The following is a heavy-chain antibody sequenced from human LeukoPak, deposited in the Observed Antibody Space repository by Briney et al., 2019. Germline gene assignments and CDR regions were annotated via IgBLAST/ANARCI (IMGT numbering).Heavy chain of an antibody. Sequence: GGSLRLSCAASGFTFRSYAMSWARHAPGKGLEWVSAISGSGGSTYYLDSVRGRLTISRDNSKNTLYLQMNSLRAEDTAVYYCAKSLPGIAVAASFGYWGQGTLVTVSS. V-gene: IGHV3-23*01. J-gene: IGHJ4*02. CDR2: ISGSGGST. CDR3: AKSLPGIAVAASFGY. CDR1: GFTFRSYA. D-gene: IGHD6-19*01.